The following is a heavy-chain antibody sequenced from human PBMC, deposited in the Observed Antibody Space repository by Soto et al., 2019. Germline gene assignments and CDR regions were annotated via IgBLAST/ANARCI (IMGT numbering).Heavy chain of an antibody. CDR3: AKANRYVSGRKGLWGPENYYYYGMEV. J-gene: IGHJ6*02. D-gene: IGHD3-10*01. Sequence: QEQLVESGGGVVQPGRSLRLSCAGSGFSFSSYGMHWVRQAPGKGLEWVAVISHDGNEKYYADSVRGRFTISRDNSKNTLYLQMNSLRAEDRAVYYCAKANRYVSGRKGLWGPENYYYYGMEVWGQGTTVTVSS. CDR1: GFSFSSYG. CDR2: ISHDGNEK. V-gene: IGHV3-30*18.